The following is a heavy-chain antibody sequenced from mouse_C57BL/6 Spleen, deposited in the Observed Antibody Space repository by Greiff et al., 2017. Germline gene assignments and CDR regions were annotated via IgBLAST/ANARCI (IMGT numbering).Heavy chain of an antibody. CDR2: IDPSDSYT. V-gene: IGHV1-69*01. J-gene: IGHJ4*01. CDR3: ARGARDAMDY. CDR1: GYTFTSYW. Sequence: QVQLKQSGAELVMPGASVKLSCKASGYTFTSYWMHWVKQRPGQGLEWIGEIDPSDSYTNYNQKFKGKSTLTVDKSSSTAYMQLSSLTSEDSAVYYCARGARDAMDYWGQGTSVTVSS.